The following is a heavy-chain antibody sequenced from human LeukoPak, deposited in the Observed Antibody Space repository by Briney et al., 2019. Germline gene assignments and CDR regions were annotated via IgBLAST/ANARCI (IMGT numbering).Heavy chain of an antibody. V-gene: IGHV1-2*02. Sequence: GASVKVSCKASGYTFTGYYMHWVRQAPGQGLEGMGWINPNRGSTKYAQKFQGRVTMTRDTSISTAYMELSRMRSDDTAVYYCAIEDIVVVPAATGVKSANWFDPWGQGTLVTVSS. D-gene: IGHD2-2*01. J-gene: IGHJ5*02. CDR2: INPNRGST. CDR3: AIEDIVVVPAATGVKSANWFDP. CDR1: GYTFTGYY.